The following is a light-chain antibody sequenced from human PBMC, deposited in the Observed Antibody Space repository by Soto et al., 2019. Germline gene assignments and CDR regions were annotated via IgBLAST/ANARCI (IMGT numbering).Light chain of an antibody. Sequence: QSVLTQPPSVSGAPGQRVTISCTGSSSNIGAGYDVHWYQQLPGTVPKLLIYGNSNRPSGVPDRFSGSKSGTSASLAITGLQAEDEADYYCHSYDSSLSYVFGPGTKLTVL. J-gene: IGLJ1*01. CDR3: HSYDSSLSYV. V-gene: IGLV1-40*01. CDR2: GNS. CDR1: SSNIGAGYD.